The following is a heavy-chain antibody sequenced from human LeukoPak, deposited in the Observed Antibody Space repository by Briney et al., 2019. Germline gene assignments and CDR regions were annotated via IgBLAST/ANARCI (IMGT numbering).Heavy chain of an antibody. CDR3: TTSVNTIVVAGNNY. D-gene: IGHD6-19*01. CDR1: GFTFTNAW. V-gene: IGHV3-15*01. J-gene: IGHJ4*02. CDR2: IKKKSDGGTT. Sequence: PGGSLRLSCAASGFTFTNAWMSWVRQAPGKGLEWVGRIKKKSDGGTTDYGAPVKGRFTISRDDSINTLYLKMSSLKAEDTAVYYCTTSVNTIVVAGNNYWGQGTLVTVSS.